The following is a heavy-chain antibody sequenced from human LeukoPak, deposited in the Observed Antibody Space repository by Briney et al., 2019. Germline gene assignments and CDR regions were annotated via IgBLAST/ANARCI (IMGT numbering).Heavy chain of an antibody. CDR3: ARNEGFDY. J-gene: IGHJ4*02. CDR1: GFTFSSYS. CDR2: ISISSSYI. D-gene: IGHD1-1*01. V-gene: IGHV3-21*01. Sequence: PGGSLRLSCAASGFTFSSYSINWVRQAPGKGLEWVSSISISSSYIYYADSVKGRFTISRDNAKNSLYLQMNSLRAEDTAVYYCARNEGFDYWGQGTLVTVSS.